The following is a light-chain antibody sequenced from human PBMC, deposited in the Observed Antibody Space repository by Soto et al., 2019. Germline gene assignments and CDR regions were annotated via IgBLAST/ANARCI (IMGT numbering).Light chain of an antibody. Sequence: EIVMTQSPATLSVSPGERATLSCRASQSVSSNLAWYQQKPGQAPRLLIYGASTRATGIPARFSGSGSGTEVTLTISILQSEDFAVYYCQQFNNWYPFGQGTKLEIK. J-gene: IGKJ2*01. CDR1: QSVSSN. CDR3: QQFNNWYP. V-gene: IGKV3-15*01. CDR2: GAS.